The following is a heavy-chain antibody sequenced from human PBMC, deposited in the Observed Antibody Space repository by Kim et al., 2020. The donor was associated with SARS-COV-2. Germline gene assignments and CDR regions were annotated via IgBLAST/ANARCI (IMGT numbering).Heavy chain of an antibody. J-gene: IGHJ4*02. V-gene: IGHV3-9*01. CDR3: TRDLFPGGADY. CDR2: LRLDSDRL. CDR1: GFKFERFA. D-gene: IGHD3-10*01. Sequence: GGSLRLSCEMSGFKFERFAVHWVRQPPGKGLEWVSGLRLDSDRLGYADSVKGRFTVYRDKAKDTLYLQMDSLRIEDTAFYYCTRDLFPGGADYWGQGTLVTVSS.